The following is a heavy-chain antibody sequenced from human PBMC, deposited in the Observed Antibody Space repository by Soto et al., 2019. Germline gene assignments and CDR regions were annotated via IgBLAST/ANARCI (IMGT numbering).Heavy chain of an antibody. V-gene: IGHV1-3*05. D-gene: IGHD2-21*02. CDR1: GYTFTSYA. CDR2: INAGNGNT. CDR3: ARSIVVVTALDY. Sequence: QVQLVQSGAEEKKPGASVKVPCKASGYTFTSYAMHWVRQAPGQRLEWMGWINAGNGNTKYSQKFQGRVTITRDTSASTAYMELSSLRSEDTAVYYCARSIVVVTALDYWGQGTRVTVPP. J-gene: IGHJ4*02.